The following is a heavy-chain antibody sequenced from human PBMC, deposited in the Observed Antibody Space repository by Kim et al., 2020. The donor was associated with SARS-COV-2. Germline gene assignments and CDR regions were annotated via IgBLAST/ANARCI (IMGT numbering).Heavy chain of an antibody. D-gene: IGHD3-10*01. J-gene: IGHJ4*02. CDR2: IGTAGDT. CDR1: GFTFSSYD. CDR3: ARYYYGSGSYDY. Sequence: GGSLRLSCAASGFTFSSYDMHWVRQATGKGLEWVSAIGTAGDTYYPGSVKGRFTISRENAKNSLYLQMNSLRAGDTAVYYCARYYYGSGSYDYWGQGTLVTVSS. V-gene: IGHV3-13*04.